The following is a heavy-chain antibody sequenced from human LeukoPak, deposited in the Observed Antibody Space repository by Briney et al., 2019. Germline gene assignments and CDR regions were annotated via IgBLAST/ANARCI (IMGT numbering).Heavy chain of an antibody. CDR3: ARDLSDGESDY. Sequence: PGGSLRLSCAASGFSISRNYMTWVRQAPGKGLEWVSVIYSGGITYFADTVKGRFTISRDNSKNTVYLQMNSLRAEDTAVYYCARDLSDGESDYWGQGTLVTVSS. V-gene: IGHV3-66*01. D-gene: IGHD3-10*01. CDR1: GFSISRNY. J-gene: IGHJ4*02. CDR2: IYSGGIT.